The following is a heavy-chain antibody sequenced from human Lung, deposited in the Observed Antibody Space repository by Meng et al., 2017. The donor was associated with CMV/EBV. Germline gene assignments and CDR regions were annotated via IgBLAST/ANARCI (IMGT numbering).Heavy chain of an antibody. V-gene: IGHV3-30*02. CDR2: IRYDGSNK. D-gene: IGHD1/OR15-1a*01. J-gene: IGHJ6*02. CDR1: GFTFSSYG. CDR3: ARNTLSYYGMDV. Sequence: SCAASGFTFSSYGMHWVRQAPGKGLEWVAFIRYDGSNKYYADSVKGRFTISRDNSKNTLYLQMNSLRAEDTAIYYCARNTLSYYGMDVWGQGTTVTVSS.